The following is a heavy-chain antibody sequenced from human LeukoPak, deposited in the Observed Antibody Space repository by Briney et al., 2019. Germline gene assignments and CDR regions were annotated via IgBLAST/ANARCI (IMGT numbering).Heavy chain of an antibody. CDR1: GFNVSSYY. J-gene: IGHJ4*02. V-gene: IGHV3-53*01. CDR3: AKMSAGVEGELSPLGFGY. Sequence: GGSLRLSCAASGFNVSSYYMSWVRQAPGKGLEWVSVIYSGGNTYYADSVKGRFTISRDNSKNTVHLQMNSLRAEDTAVYYCAKMSAGVEGELSPLGFGYWGQGTLVTVSS. D-gene: IGHD3-16*02. CDR2: IYSGGNT.